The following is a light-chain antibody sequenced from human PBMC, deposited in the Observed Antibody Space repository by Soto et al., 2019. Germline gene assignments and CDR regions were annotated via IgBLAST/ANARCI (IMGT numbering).Light chain of an antibody. V-gene: IGKV3-20*01. CDR2: GAS. CDR1: QSVSSSY. CDR3: QQYGSSPYT. Sequence: EIVLTQSPGTLSLSPGERATLSCRASQSVSSSYLAWYQQKPGQAPRLLIYGASSRATGIPDRFSGSGSGTDFTLTISRPEPEDFAVYYCQQYGSSPYTFGQWTKLEIK. J-gene: IGKJ2*01.